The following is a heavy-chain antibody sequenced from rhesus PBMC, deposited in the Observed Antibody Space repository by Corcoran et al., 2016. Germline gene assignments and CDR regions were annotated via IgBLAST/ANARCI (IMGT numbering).Heavy chain of an antibody. CDR3: VRGAANCDY. Sequence: QLQLQESGPGLVKPSETLSVTCAVPGGSISSSYWSWIRQAPGKGLEGIGYIYGSGSRTNHIPSLKSRGTLSVDTSKNQCSLKLSSVTSADTAVYYCVRGAANCDYWGQGVLVTVSS. CDR2: IYGSGSRT. CDR1: GGSISSSY. J-gene: IGHJ4*01. D-gene: IGHD6-25*01. V-gene: IGHV4-169*01.